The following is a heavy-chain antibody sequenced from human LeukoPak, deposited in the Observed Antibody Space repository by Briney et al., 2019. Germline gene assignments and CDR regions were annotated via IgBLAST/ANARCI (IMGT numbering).Heavy chain of an antibody. CDR1: GFTFSSYT. CDR2: ISGSGGST. V-gene: IGHV3-23*01. J-gene: IGHJ6*02. CDR3: ARGEDSGWYPYYYYYGMDV. D-gene: IGHD6-19*01. Sequence: GGSLRLSCTASGFTFSSYTMTWVRQAPGKGLKWVSAISGSGGSTYYADSVKGRFTISRDNAKNSLYLQLNSLRAEDTAVFYCARGEDSGWYPYYYYYGMDVWGQGTTVTVSS.